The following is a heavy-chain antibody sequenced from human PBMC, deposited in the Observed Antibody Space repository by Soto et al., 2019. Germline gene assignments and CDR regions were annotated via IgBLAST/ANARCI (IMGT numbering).Heavy chain of an antibody. D-gene: IGHD4-4*01. CDR1: GGTFSSYT. Sequence: QVRLVQSGAEVKKPGSSVKVSCKASGGTFSSYTISWVRQAPGQGLEWMGRIIPILGIANYAQKFQGRVTITADKSTSTAYMELSSLRSEDTAVYYCAREPGGDYSNYSTSNWGQGTLVTVSS. J-gene: IGHJ4*02. CDR3: AREPGGDYSNYSTSN. V-gene: IGHV1-69*08. CDR2: IIPILGIA.